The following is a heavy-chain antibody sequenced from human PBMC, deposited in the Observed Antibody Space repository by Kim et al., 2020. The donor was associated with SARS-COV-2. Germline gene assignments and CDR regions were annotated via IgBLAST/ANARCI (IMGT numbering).Heavy chain of an antibody. Sequence: LKSRVTISVDTSKNQFSLKLSSVTAADTAVYYCARGRGRRYFDWLPYFDYWGQGTLVTVSS. D-gene: IGHD3-9*01. CDR3: ARGRGRRYFDWLPYFDY. J-gene: IGHJ4*02. V-gene: IGHV4-34*01.